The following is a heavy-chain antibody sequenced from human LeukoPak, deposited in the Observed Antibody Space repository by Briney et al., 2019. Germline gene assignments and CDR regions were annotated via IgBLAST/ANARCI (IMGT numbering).Heavy chain of an antibody. Sequence: GGSLRLSCAASGFTVSSNYMSWVRQAPGKGLEWVSVIYSGGSTYYADSVKGRFTISRDNSKNTLYLQMNSLRAEDTAVYYCARDLFRHRDPGADYWGQGTLVTVSS. V-gene: IGHV3-53*01. CDR3: ARDLFRHRDPGADY. D-gene: IGHD2-21*01. J-gene: IGHJ4*02. CDR2: IYSGGST. CDR1: GFTVSSNY.